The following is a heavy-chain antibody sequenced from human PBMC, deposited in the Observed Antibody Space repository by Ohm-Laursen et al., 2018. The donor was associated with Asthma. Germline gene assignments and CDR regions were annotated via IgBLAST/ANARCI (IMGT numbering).Heavy chain of an antibody. D-gene: IGHD6-13*01. Sequence: GASVKVSCKASGYTFTSYGISWVRQVPGQGLEWMGGILPSFGTPNYAQKFQGRVTITADRSTSTAYLELTSLRYEDTAVYYCARVAAAAGHCDHWGQGTLVTVSS. V-gene: IGHV1-69*06. CDR2: ILPSFGTP. CDR1: GYTFTSYG. CDR3: ARVAAAAGHCDH. J-gene: IGHJ4*02.